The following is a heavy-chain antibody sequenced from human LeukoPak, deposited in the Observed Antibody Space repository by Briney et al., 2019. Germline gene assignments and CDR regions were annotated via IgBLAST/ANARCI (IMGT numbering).Heavy chain of an antibody. Sequence: ASLKVSCKASGYIFSDYAIQWVRQARGQGLEWVGWINAGNGKTKYSQKFQDRVTITRDTSASTAYLELSGLRFEDTAVYFCARARWTSTGTTYYLDYWGQGTLVTVSS. V-gene: IGHV1-3*01. D-gene: IGHD4-17*01. J-gene: IGHJ4*02. CDR2: INAGNGKT. CDR1: GYIFSDYA. CDR3: ARARWTSTGTTYYLDY.